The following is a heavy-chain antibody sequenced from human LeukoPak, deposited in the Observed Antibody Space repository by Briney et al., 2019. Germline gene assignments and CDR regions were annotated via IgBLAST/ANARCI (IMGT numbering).Heavy chain of an antibody. Sequence: SETLSLTCAVYGRSFSGYYWSWIRQPPGKGLEWIGEINHSGSTNYNPSLKSRVTISVDTSKNQFSLKLSSVTAADTAVYYCGRYVDYWGQGTLVTVSS. CDR3: GRYVDY. CDR2: INHSGST. J-gene: IGHJ4*02. D-gene: IGHD3-9*01. CDR1: GRSFSGYY. V-gene: IGHV4-34*01.